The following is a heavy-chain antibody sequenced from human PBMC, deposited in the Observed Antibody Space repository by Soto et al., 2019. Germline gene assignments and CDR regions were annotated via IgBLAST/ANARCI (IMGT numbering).Heavy chain of an antibody. V-gene: IGHV1-3*01. D-gene: IGHD3-9*01. CDR2: INAGNGNT. CDR3: AREYHDVLTGLFPH. J-gene: IGHJ1*01. Sequence: HDTGQRAEWMGWINAGNGNTKYSQKFQGRVTIARDTSASTTYMELSSLRSEDTAVYFCAREYHDVLTGLFPHWGQGTQVTVSS.